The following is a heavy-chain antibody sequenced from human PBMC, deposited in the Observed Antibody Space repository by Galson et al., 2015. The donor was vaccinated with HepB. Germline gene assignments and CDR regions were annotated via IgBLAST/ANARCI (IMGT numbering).Heavy chain of an antibody. D-gene: IGHD1-26*01. CDR2: FDPEDGET. V-gene: IGHV1-24*01. CDR3: ATGAQWELLPGLGFDY. CDR1: GYTLTELS. J-gene: IGHJ4*02. Sequence: SVKVSCKVSGYTLTELSMHWVRQAPGKGLEWMGGFDPEDGETIYAQKFQGRVTMTEDTSTDTAYMELSSLRSEDTAVYYCATGAQWELLPGLGFDYWGQGTLVTVSS.